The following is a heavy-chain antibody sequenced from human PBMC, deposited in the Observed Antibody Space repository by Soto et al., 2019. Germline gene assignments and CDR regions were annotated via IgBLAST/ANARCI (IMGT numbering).Heavy chain of an antibody. Sequence: PSETLSLTCTVSGGSISTSAYYWGWIRQPPGKGLEWIGTIYYSGTSYHKPSLKSRVTISVDTSKKQFSLTLSSVTAADTAVYYCARQNSRILSRDYHYYGMDVWGQGTTVTVSS. D-gene: IGHD3-16*01. CDR1: GGSISTSAYY. V-gene: IGHV4-39*01. J-gene: IGHJ6*02. CDR3: ARQNSRILSRDYHYYGMDV. CDR2: IYYSGTS.